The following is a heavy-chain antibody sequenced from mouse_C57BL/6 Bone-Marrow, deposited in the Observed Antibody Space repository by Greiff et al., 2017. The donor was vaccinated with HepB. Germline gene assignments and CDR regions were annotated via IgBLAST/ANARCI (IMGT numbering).Heavy chain of an antibody. CDR2: IHHNSGST. CDR3: ARYYYGSRAWFAY. D-gene: IGHD1-1*01. Sequence: QVQLQQPGAELVKPGASVKLSCKASGYTFTSYWMHWVKQRPGQGLEWIGMIHHNSGSTNYNEKFKSKVTLTVDKSSSTAYMQLSSLTSEDSAVYYCARYYYGSRAWFAYWGRGTLVTVSA. CDR1: GYTFTSYW. J-gene: IGHJ3*01. V-gene: IGHV1-64*01.